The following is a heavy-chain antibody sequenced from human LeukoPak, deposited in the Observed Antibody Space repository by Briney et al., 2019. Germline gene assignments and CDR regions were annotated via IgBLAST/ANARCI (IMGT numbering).Heavy chain of an antibody. V-gene: IGHV1-18*01. CDR2: ISAYNGNT. Sequence: ASVKVSCKASGYTFTNYIISWVRQAPGQGLEWMGWISAYNGNTNYAQKLQGRVTMTTDTSTATAYMELRSLRSDDTAGYYCARGGNYFRFDPWGQGTLVTVSS. CDR1: GYTFTNYI. CDR3: ARGGNYFRFDP. J-gene: IGHJ5*02. D-gene: IGHD1-26*01.